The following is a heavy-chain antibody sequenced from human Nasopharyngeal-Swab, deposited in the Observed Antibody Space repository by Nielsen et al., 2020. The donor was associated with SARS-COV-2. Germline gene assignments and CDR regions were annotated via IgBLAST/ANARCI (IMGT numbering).Heavy chain of an antibody. J-gene: IGHJ4*02. D-gene: IGHD6-19*01. CDR1: GYTFTNYA. Sequence: ASVKVSCKASGYTFTNYALNWVRQAPGQGLEWMGLINTNTGNPTYAQGFTGRFVFSLDTSVSTAYLQISGLKSEDTAVYRCAREGDASVPGTLFDYWGQGTQVTVSS. CDR3: AREGDASVPGTLFDY. CDR2: INTNTGNP. V-gene: IGHV7-4-1*02.